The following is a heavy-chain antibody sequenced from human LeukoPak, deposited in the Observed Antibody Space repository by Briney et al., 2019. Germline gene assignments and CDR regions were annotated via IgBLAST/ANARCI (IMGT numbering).Heavy chain of an antibody. CDR1: GGSISSYY. V-gene: IGHV4-59*01. Sequence: PSETLSLTSTVSGGSISSYYWSWIRQPPGKGLEWIGYIYYSGSTNYNPSLKSRVTISVDTSKNQFSLKLSSVTAADTAVYYCARDANGYNFYDYWGQGTLVTVSS. CDR2: IYYSGST. D-gene: IGHD5-24*01. CDR3: ARDANGYNFYDY. J-gene: IGHJ4*02.